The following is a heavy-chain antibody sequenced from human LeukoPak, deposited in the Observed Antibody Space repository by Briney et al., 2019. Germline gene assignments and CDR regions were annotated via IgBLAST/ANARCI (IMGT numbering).Heavy chain of an antibody. CDR1: GGTFSSYA. D-gene: IGHD4-17*01. CDR3: ARDHGDRYYDYYYMDV. Sequence: ASVRVSCKASGGTFSSYAISWVRQAPGQGLEWMGRIIPIFGTGNYAQKFQGRVTITADKSTSTAYMELSSLRSEDTAVYYCARDHGDRYYDYYYMDVWGKGTTVTVSS. CDR2: IIPIFGTG. V-gene: IGHV1-69*06. J-gene: IGHJ6*03.